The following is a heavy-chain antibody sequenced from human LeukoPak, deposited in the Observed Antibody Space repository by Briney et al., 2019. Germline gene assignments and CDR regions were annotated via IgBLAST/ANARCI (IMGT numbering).Heavy chain of an antibody. D-gene: IGHD5-12*01. CDR3: AKAQRPNSGYLGFLVDY. Sequence: PGGSLRLSCAASGFTFSGYAMSWVRQAPGKGLEWVSAISGSGGSTYYADSVKGRFTISRGNSKNTLYLQMNSLRAEDTAVYYCAKAQRPNSGYLGFLVDYWGQGTLVTVSS. V-gene: IGHV3-23*01. CDR2: ISGSGGST. J-gene: IGHJ4*02. CDR1: GFTFSGYA.